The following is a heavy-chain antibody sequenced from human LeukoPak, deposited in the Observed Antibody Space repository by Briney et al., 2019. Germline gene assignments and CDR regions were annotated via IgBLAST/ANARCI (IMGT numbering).Heavy chain of an antibody. D-gene: IGHD3-9*01. CDR2: INPNSGGT. CDR3: ARGRRYFDWLPQSYYYGMDV. J-gene: IGHJ6*02. V-gene: IGHV1-2*02. Sequence: ASVKVSCKASGYTFTGYYMHWVRQAPGQGLEWMGWINPNSGGTNYAQKFQGRVTMTRDTSISTAYMELSSLRSEDTAVYYCARGRRYFDWLPQSYYYGMDVWGQGTTVTVSS. CDR1: GYTFTGYY.